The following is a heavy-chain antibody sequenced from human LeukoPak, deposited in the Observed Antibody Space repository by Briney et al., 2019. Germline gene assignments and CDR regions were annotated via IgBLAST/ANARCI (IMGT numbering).Heavy chain of an antibody. CDR3: ALQLLWFGGLQFDY. D-gene: IGHD3-10*01. J-gene: IGHJ4*02. Sequence: SETLSLTCTVSGGSISSSSYYWGWIRQPPGKGPEWIGSIYYSGSTYYNPSLKSRVTISVDTSKNQFSLKLSSVTAADTAVYYCALQLLWFGGLQFDYWGQGTLVTVSS. CDR2: IYYSGST. V-gene: IGHV4-39*01. CDR1: GGSISSSSYY.